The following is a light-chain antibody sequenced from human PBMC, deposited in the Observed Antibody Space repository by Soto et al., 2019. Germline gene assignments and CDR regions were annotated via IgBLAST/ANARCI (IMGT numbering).Light chain of an antibody. CDR2: AAS. CDR3: QQYDSSTGLT. CDR1: QSVSNSY. Sequence: EIVMTQSPATLSVSPGERATLSCRSSQSVSNSYLAWYQQKPGQAPRLLIAAASNRATGNSDRFSGSGSGTDFTLTISRLEPEDFAVYYCQQYDSSTGLTFGGGTKVDIK. V-gene: IGKV3-20*01. J-gene: IGKJ4*01.